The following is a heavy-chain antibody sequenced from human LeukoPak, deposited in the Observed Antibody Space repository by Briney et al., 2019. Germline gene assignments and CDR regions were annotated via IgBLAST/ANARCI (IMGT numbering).Heavy chain of an antibody. CDR1: GYTFTSYG. J-gene: IGHJ6*02. CDR2: ISAYNGNT. V-gene: IGHV1-18*01. CDR3: ARVAMVRGVISFYYYGMDV. D-gene: IGHD3-10*01. Sequence: ASVKVSCKASGYTFTSYGISWVRQAPGQGLEWMGWISAYNGNTNYAQKLQGRVTMTTDTSTSTAYMELRSLRSDDTAVYYCARVAMVRGVISFYYYGMDVWGQGTTVTVSS.